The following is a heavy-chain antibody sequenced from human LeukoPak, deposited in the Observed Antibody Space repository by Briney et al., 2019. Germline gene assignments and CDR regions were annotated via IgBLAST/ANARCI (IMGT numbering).Heavy chain of an antibody. CDR1: GFTFSSYW. J-gene: IGHJ4*02. V-gene: IGHV3-7*03. Sequence: PGGSLRLSCAASGFTFSSYWMSWVRQAPGKGLEWVANIKQDGSEKYYVDSVKGRFTISRDNSRNTLYLQMNSLRAEDSALYYCAKDWTSHNGVYDCLDFWGQGTQVTVSS. D-gene: IGHD3-16*01. CDR2: IKQDGSEK. CDR3: AKDWTSHNGVYDCLDF.